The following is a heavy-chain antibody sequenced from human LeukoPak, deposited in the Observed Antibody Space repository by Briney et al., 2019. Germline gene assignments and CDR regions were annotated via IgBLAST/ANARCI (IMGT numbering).Heavy chain of an antibody. D-gene: IGHD4-17*01. Sequence: SETPSLTCAVSGDSFSSHYWTWIRQPPGRGLEWIGYISYIGTTNYNPSLKSRVTISIDTSKNQFSLKLSSVTTADTAVYYCARDLVTVTKGFDIWGLGTMVSVSS. CDR1: GDSFSSHY. J-gene: IGHJ3*02. CDR2: ISYIGTT. CDR3: ARDLVTVTKGFDI. V-gene: IGHV4-59*11.